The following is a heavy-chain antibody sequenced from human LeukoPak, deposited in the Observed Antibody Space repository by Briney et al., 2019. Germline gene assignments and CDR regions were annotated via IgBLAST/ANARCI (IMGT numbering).Heavy chain of an antibody. V-gene: IGHV3-21*01. CDR1: GFTFSSYS. D-gene: IGHD6-19*01. Sequence: GGSLRLSCAASGFTFSSYSMNWVRQAPGKGLEWVSSISSSSSYIYYADSVKGRFTISRDNAKNSLYLQMNSLRAEDTAVYYCARDKGTYSSGCKIWGQGTMVTVSS. CDR3: ARDKGTYSSGCKI. CDR2: ISSSSSYI. J-gene: IGHJ3*02.